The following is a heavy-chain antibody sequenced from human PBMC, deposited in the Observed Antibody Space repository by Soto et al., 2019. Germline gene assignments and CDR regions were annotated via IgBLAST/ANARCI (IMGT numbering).Heavy chain of an antibody. CDR3: ARDRGPPRYLYYGMDV. V-gene: IGHV3-7*01. Sequence: GGSLRLSCAASGFTFSTYWMSWVRQAPGKGLEWVGNIKQDGSGENYVDSVKGRFTISRDNANHSPYLQMNSLRAEDTAVYYCARDRGPPRYLYYGMDVWGQGTTVTV. CDR2: IKQDGSGE. D-gene: IGHD3-10*01. CDR1: GFTFSTYW. J-gene: IGHJ6*02.